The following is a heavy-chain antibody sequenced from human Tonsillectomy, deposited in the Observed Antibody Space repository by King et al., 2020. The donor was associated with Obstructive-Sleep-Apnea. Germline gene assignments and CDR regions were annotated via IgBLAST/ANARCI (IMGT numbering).Heavy chain of an antibody. V-gene: IGHV3-73*02. CDR2: IRSKDNNYAT. J-gene: IGHJ6*02. CDR3: TRPGGDASYYYGMDV. D-gene: IGHD2-21*02. Sequence: VQLVESGGGLVQPGGSLKLSCAASGFIISGSAMHWVRHASGKGLEWIGRIRSKDNNYATAYAASVKGRLTVSRDDSKNTAYLQMNSLKTEDTAVYYCTRPGGDASYYYGMDVWGQGATVTVSS. CDR1: GFIISGSA.